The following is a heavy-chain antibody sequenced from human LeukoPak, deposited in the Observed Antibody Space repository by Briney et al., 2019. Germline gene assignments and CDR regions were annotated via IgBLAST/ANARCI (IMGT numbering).Heavy chain of an antibody. CDR3: AKMRYSSGSRDY. J-gene: IGHJ4*02. V-gene: IGHV1-2*02. D-gene: IGHD6-19*01. CDR2: INPNSGGT. CDR1: GYTFTGYY. Sequence: ASVKVSCKASGYTFTGYYMHWVRQAPGQGLEWMGWINPNSGGTNYAQKFQGRVTMTRDTSISTAYMELSRLRSDDTAVYYRAKMRYSSGSRDYWGQGTLVTVSS.